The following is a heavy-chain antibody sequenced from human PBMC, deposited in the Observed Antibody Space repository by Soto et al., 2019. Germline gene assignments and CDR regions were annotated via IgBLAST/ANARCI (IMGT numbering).Heavy chain of an antibody. CDR3: ARLYSSRWPKPYSYFAY. J-gene: IGHJ4*02. CDR1: GGSISSSSYY. D-gene: IGHD6-13*01. CDR2: IYYSGST. Sequence: PSETLSLTCTVSGGSISSSSYYWGWIRQPPGKGLEWIGSIYYSGSTYYNPSLKSRVTISVDTSKNQFSLKLSSVTAADTAGYYCARLYSSRWPKPYSYFAYCGKGNLVTV. V-gene: IGHV4-39*01.